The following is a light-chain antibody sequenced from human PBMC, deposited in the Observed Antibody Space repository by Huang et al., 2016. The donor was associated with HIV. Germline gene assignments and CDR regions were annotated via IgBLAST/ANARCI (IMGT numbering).Light chain of an antibody. CDR2: WSS. CDR3: QQYYNIPWT. CDR1: QSVLYSSNNKDY. J-gene: IGKJ1*01. V-gene: IGKV4-1*01. Sequence: DIVLTQSPDSLAVSLGERATINCKSSQSVLYSSNNKDYLAWYQQKPGQSPKLLIYWSSTRESGVPDRCSGSGSGTDFTLTISDLQAGDVAVYYCQQYYNIPWTFGQGTKVEIK.